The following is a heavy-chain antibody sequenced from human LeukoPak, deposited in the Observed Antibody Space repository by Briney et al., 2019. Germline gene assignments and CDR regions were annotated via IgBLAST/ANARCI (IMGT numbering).Heavy chain of an antibody. CDR3: IAPDKPLGYCSGGSCSLGCS. Sequence: GGTLRLSCAASGFIFSDYGMSWVRQAPGKGLEWVSAVSGSGGNTFYADSVKGRFTISRDNSKNTLYLQMNSLKTDDTAVYYCIAPDKPLGYCSGGSCSLGCSWGKGTTVTISS. CDR1: GFIFSDYG. D-gene: IGHD2-15*01. V-gene: IGHV3-23*01. J-gene: IGHJ6*04. CDR2: VSGSGGNT.